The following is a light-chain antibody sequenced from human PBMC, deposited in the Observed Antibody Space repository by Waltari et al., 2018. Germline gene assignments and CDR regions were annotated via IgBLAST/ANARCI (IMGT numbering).Light chain of an antibody. V-gene: IGLV2-14*01. CDR2: DNN. J-gene: IGLJ2*01. CDR1: SSDVGGYDS. CDR3: GTWDSDLNTVL. Sequence: QSALTQPASVSGSPGQSITISCPGTSSDVGGYDSVSWYQQHPGKAPKLLIYDNNERPSGIPDRFSGSKSGNSATLAITGLQTGDEADYYCGTWDSDLNTVLFGGGTKVTVL.